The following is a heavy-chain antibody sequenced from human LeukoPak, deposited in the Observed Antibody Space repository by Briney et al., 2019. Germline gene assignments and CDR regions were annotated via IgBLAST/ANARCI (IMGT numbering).Heavy chain of an antibody. D-gene: IGHD1-26*01. V-gene: IGHV1-8*01. Sequence: ASVKVSCKASGYTFTGYDINWVRQATGQGLEWMGWMNPNSGNTGYAQKFQGRVTMTRSTSINTAYMELNSLTSEDTAVCYCARSSVGARRRIDYWGQGSLVTVSS. J-gene: IGHJ4*02. CDR1: GYTFTGYD. CDR2: MNPNSGNT. CDR3: ARSSVGARRRIDY.